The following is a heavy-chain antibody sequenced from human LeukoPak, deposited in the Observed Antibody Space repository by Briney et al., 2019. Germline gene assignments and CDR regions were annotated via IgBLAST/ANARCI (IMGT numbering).Heavy chain of an antibody. CDR3: ARTVFHSVGDDYYGMDV. CDR1: GFTFSTYW. V-gene: IGHV3-74*01. Sequence: GGSLRLSCAASGFTFSTYWMHWVRQAPGKGLVWVSRINYDGSSTRHADSVKGRFTISRDNAKNTLYLQMNSLRAEDTAGYYCARTVFHSVGDDYYGMDVWGQGTTVTVSS. CDR2: INYDGSST. J-gene: IGHJ6*02. D-gene: IGHD1-26*01.